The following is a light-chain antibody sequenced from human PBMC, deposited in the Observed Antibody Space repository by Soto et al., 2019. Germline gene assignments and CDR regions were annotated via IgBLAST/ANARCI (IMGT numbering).Light chain of an antibody. V-gene: IGKV3-15*01. CDR3: QQYNNWPLYT. CDR1: QSVSSN. J-gene: IGKJ2*01. Sequence: EIVMTQSPATLSVSPGERATLSCRASQSVSSNLAWYQQKPGQAPRLLIYGASTRATGIPARFSARGSGSEFTLTISSLQSEDFAVYYCQQYNNWPLYTFGQGTKLEIK. CDR2: GAS.